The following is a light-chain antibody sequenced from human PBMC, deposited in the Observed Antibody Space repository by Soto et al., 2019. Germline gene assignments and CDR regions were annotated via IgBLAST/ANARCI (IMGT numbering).Light chain of an antibody. CDR3: QQYNDYPTWT. Sequence: DIQMTQSPSSLSASVGDRVTITCRASQSIVTYLNWYLQKPGKAPKLLIYAASKLQSGVPSRFSGSGSGTDFTLTISSLQPEDFATYYCQQYNDYPTWTFGQGTKVDIK. CDR2: AAS. CDR1: QSIVTY. J-gene: IGKJ1*01. V-gene: IGKV1-39*01.